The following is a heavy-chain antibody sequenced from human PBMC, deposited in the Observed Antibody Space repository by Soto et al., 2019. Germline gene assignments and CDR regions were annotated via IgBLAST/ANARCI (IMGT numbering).Heavy chain of an antibody. CDR3: AKDFKVSGSYYGSLNYYYGMDV. Sequence: GGSLRLSCAASGFTFSSYGMHWVRQAPGKGLEWVAIISYDGSLKYYADSVKGRFTISRDNSKSALYLQMNSLRPEDTAVYYCAKDFKVSGSYYGSLNYYYGMDVWRQGTTVTVSS. J-gene: IGHJ6*02. D-gene: IGHD3-10*01. CDR2: ISYDGSLK. V-gene: IGHV3-30*18. CDR1: GFTFSSYG.